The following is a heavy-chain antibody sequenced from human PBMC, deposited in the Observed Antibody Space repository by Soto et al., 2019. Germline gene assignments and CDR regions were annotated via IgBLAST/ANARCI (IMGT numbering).Heavy chain of an antibody. Sequence: QVQLVESGGGVVQPGRSLRLSCAASGFTFSSYGMQWVRQAPRKGLEWVAIVSYDGSNKYYADSVKGRFTISRDNSKNTLLLQMNSLRAEDTSVYYCAKDPITSSGYDLRYYYYGMDVWGQGTTVTVSS. D-gene: IGHD5-12*01. CDR3: AKDPITSSGYDLRYYYYGMDV. CDR2: VSYDGSNK. CDR1: GFTFSSYG. V-gene: IGHV3-30*18. J-gene: IGHJ6*02.